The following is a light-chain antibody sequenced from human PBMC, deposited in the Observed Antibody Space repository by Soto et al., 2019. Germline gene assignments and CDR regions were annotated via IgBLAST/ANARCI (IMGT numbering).Light chain of an antibody. CDR2: AAS. Sequence: IQKTQSPSSLSVSVGDRVTITCRASQGIRNDLDWFQQKPGKAPKLLIYAASSLESGVPSRFSGSGSGTQFTLTISSLQSEDFAVYYCQQHNNWPLTFGGGTKVDIK. CDR1: QGIRND. CDR3: QQHNNWPLT. J-gene: IGKJ4*01. V-gene: IGKV1-17*01.